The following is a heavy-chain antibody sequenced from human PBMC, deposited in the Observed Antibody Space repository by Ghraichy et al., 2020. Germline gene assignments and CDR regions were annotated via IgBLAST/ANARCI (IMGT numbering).Heavy chain of an antibody. CDR2: IYYSGST. V-gene: IGHV4-59*01. CDR3: ARLEPGHDAFDI. Sequence: SETLSLTCTVSDGSISSYYWSWIRQPPGKGLEWIGYIYYSGSTNYNPSPKSRVTISVDTSKNQFSLKLSSVTAADTAVYYCARLEPGHDAFDIWGQGTMVTVSS. D-gene: IGHD1-1*01. CDR1: DGSISSYY. J-gene: IGHJ3*02.